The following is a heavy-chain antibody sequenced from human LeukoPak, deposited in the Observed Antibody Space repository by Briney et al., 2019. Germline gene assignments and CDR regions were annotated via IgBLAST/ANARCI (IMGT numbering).Heavy chain of an antibody. CDR1: GGSISSGDYY. D-gene: IGHD3-22*01. J-gene: IGHJ4*02. Sequence: SETLSLTCTVSGGSISSGDYYWSWIRQPPGKGLEWIGYIYYSGSTYYNPSLKSRVTISVDTSKNQFSLKLSSVTAADTAVYYCARAVSGHYYDSTGADYWGQGTLVTVSS. V-gene: IGHV4-30-4*01. CDR3: ARAVSGHYYDSTGADY. CDR2: IYYSGST.